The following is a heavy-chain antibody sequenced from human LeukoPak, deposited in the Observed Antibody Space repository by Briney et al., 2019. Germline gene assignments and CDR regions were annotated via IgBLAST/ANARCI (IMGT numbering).Heavy chain of an antibody. CDR1: GGSFSGYY. V-gene: IGHV4-34*01. J-gene: IGHJ4*02. CDR2: INHSGST. D-gene: IGHD6-13*01. Sequence: PSETLSLTCAVYGGSFSGYYWSWIRQPPGKGLEWIGEINHSGSTNYNPSLKSRVTISVDTSKNQFSLKLSSVTAADTAVYYCARGVWKYSSSWYGAHWGQGTLVTVSS. CDR3: ARGVWKYSSSWYGAH.